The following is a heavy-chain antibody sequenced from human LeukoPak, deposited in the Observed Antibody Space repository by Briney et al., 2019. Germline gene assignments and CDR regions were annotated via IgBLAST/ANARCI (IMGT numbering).Heavy chain of an antibody. CDR3: ARGSGNFDY. D-gene: IGHD3-10*01. CDR2: IKLDGSQK. J-gene: IGHJ4*02. V-gene: IGHV3-7*01. Sequence: GGSLRLSCAASGFTFSRYWMSWVRQAPGKGREWVANIKLDGSQKYYVDSVKGRFTISRENAKNSLYLQMNSLGADDTAVYYCARGSGNFDYWGQGTLVTVSS. CDR1: GFTFSRYW.